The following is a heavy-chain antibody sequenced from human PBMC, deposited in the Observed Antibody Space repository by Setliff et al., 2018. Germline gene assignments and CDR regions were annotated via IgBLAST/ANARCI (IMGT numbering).Heavy chain of an antibody. D-gene: IGHD4-17*01. V-gene: IGHV3-15*01. CDR3: TTSISEDYDYGENEGVYYYYYYMDV. J-gene: IGHJ6*03. CDR1: GFTFSNAW. Sequence: GESLTISCAASGFTFSNAWMSWVRQAPGKGLEWVGRIKSKTDGGTTDYAAPVKGRFTISRDDSKNTLYLQMNSLKAEDTAVYYCTTSISEDYDYGENEGVYYYYYYMDVWGKGTTVTVSS. CDR2: IKSKTDGGTT.